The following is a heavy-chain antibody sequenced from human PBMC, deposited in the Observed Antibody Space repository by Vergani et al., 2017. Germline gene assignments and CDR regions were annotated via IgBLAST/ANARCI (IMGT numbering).Heavy chain of an antibody. V-gene: IGHV5-51*01. CDR2: IFPTDSDT. Sequence: EVKLVQSGVEVKKPGESLKISCKGSGYRFTSYWIAWVRQMPGKGLEWMGIIFPTDSDTKYSPSFQGQVTMSVAQSISTAYLQWDSLKASDTAMYFCARTGNPYYYYGIDVWGQGTTVTVSS. CDR1: GYRFTSYW. J-gene: IGHJ6*02. CDR3: ARTGNPYYYYGIDV.